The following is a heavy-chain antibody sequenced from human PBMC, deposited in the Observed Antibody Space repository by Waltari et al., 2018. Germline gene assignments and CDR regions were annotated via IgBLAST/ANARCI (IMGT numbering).Heavy chain of an antibody. CDR1: GFTFDDYA. CDR3: AGYHSGAFDS. CDR2: ISWDGGST. J-gene: IGHJ4*02. Sequence: EVQLVESGGVVVQPGGSLRLSGAASGFTFDDYAMPWVRQAPGKGLEWVSLISWDGGSTYYADSVKGRFTISRDNSKNSLYLQMNSLRAEDTALYYCAGYHSGAFDSWGQGTLVTVSS. V-gene: IGHV3-43D*03. D-gene: IGHD3-10*01.